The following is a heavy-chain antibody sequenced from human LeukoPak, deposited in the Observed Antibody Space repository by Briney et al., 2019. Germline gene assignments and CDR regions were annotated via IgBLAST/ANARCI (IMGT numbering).Heavy chain of an antibody. CDR3: SSESRY. D-gene: IGHD3-22*01. J-gene: IGHJ4*02. Sequence: GRSLRLSCAASGFTFSTYGMHWVRQAPGKGLEWVSWITGSSDTIFYADSVKGRFTISRDNAKNSLYLQMSSLRDEDTAMYYCSSESRYWGQGTLVIVSS. CDR1: GFTFSTYG. V-gene: IGHV3-48*02. CDR2: ITGSSDTI.